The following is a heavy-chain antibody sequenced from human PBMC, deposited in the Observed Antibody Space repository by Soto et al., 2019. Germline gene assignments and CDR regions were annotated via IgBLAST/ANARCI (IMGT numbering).Heavy chain of an antibody. CDR2: ISAYNGNT. V-gene: IGHV1-18*01. D-gene: IGHD2-2*01. CDR3: ARDDCSSTSCYPYYYYGMDV. J-gene: IGHJ6*02. Sequence: QVQLVQSGAEVKKPGASVKVSCKASGYTFTSYGISWVRQAPGQGLEWMGWISAYNGNTNYAQKLQGRVNMTTDTSTSTAYMELRSLRSDDTAVYYCARDDCSSTSCYPYYYYGMDVWGQGTTVTVSS. CDR1: GYTFTSYG.